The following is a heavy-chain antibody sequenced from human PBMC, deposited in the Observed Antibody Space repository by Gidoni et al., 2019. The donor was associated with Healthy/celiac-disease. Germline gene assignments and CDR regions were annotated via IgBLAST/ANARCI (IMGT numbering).Heavy chain of an antibody. Sequence: QLQLQESGPGLVKPSETLSLTCTVSGGSISSSSYYWGWIRQPPGKGLEWIGSIYYSGSTYYNPSLKSRVTISVDTSKNQFSLKLSSVTAADTAVYYCARPYYDILTGRYRDWFDPWGQGTLVTVSS. CDR2: IYYSGST. V-gene: IGHV4-39*01. CDR3: ARPYYDILTGRYRDWFDP. CDR1: GGSISSSSYY. J-gene: IGHJ5*02. D-gene: IGHD3-9*01.